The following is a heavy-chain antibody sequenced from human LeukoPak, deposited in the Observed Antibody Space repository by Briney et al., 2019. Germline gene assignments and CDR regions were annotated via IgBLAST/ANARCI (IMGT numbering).Heavy chain of an antibody. CDR3: ARHLKYEWEIGYYFDY. V-gene: IGHV4-61*08. J-gene: IGHJ4*02. Sequence: SETLSLTCTVSGGSISSGDYYWSWIRQPPGKGLEWIGYIYYSGSTNSNPSLKSRVTISVDTSKNQFSLKLSSVTAADTAVYYCARHLKYEWEIGYYFDYWGQGTLVTVSS. CDR2: IYYSGST. CDR1: GGSISSGDYY. D-gene: IGHD1-26*01.